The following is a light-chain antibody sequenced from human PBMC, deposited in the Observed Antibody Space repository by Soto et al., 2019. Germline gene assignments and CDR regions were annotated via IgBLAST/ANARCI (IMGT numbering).Light chain of an antibody. J-gene: IGKJ4*01. Sequence: EFVLTQSPGTLSLSPGERATLSCRASQTVRNNYLAWYQQKPGQAPRLLIYDASSRATGIPDRFSGGGSGTDFTLTISRLEPEDFALYYCQQYGNSPHTFGGGTKVDIK. CDR3: QQYGNSPHT. V-gene: IGKV3-20*01. CDR2: DAS. CDR1: QTVRNNY.